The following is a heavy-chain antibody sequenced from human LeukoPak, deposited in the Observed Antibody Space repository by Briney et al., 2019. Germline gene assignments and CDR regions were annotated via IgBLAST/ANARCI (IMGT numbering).Heavy chain of an antibody. CDR3: ARVIAVAGTGYFYMDV. V-gene: IGHV4-4*07. Sequence: SETLSLTCTVSGGSISSYYWSWIRQPAGKGLEWIGRIYTSGYTNYNPSLKSRVTISVDTPKNQFSLKLSSVTAADTAVYYCARVIAVAGTGYFYMDVWGKGTTVTVSS. CDR1: GGSISSYY. CDR2: IYTSGYT. J-gene: IGHJ6*03. D-gene: IGHD6-19*01.